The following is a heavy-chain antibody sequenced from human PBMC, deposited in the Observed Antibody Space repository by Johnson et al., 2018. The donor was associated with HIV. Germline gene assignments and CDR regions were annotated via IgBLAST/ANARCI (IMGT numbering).Heavy chain of an antibody. CDR3: ARSYSNYDYDAFDI. J-gene: IGHJ3*02. CDR2: ISYDGRNQ. D-gene: IGHD4-11*01. CDR1: GFTFSTYA. V-gene: IGHV3-30*04. Sequence: QVQLVESGGGVVQPGRSLRLSCAASGFTFSTYAVHWVRQAPGKGLEWVAVISYDGRNQYYADSVKGRFTISRDNSKNTLYLQMNSLRAEDTAVYYCARSYSNYDYDAFDIWGQGTMVTVSS.